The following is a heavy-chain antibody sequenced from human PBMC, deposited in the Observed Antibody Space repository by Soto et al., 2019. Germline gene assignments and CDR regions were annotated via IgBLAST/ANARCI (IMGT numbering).Heavy chain of an antibody. D-gene: IGHD6-6*01. Sequence: ASVKVSCKASGYTFTSYGITWVRQAPGQGLEWMGWISTYNGNTNYEQKLQGRVTMTTDASTSTAYMELRSLRSDDTAVYYCARSLGYSSSDWFDPWGQGTLVTVSS. CDR3: ARSLGYSSSDWFDP. CDR1: GYTFTSYG. CDR2: ISTYNGNT. V-gene: IGHV1-18*01. J-gene: IGHJ5*02.